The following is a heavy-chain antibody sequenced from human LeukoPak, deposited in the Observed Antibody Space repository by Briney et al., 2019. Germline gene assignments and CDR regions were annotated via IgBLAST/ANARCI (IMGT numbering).Heavy chain of an antibody. J-gene: IGHJ4*02. CDR2: ISSSSSYI. D-gene: IGHD4-17*01. Sequence: GGSLMLSCAASGFTFSSYSMNWVRQAPGKGLEWVSSISSSSSYIYYADSVKGRFTISREKAKNSLYLQMNRLRAEDTAVYYCARDRGDYGDIDYWGQGTLVTVSS. CDR3: ARDRGDYGDIDY. CDR1: GFTFSSYS. V-gene: IGHV3-21*01.